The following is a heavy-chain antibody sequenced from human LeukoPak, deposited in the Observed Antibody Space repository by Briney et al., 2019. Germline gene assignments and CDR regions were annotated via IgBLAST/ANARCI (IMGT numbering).Heavy chain of an antibody. J-gene: IGHJ4*02. CDR2: IIPIFGTA. D-gene: IGHD4-17*01. V-gene: IGHV1-69*06. CDR3: ARESRGYGDRPFDY. Sequence: GASVKVSCKASGGTFSSYAISWVRQAPGQGLEWMGGIIPIFGTANYAQKFQGRVTITADKSTSTAYMELSSLRSEDTAVYYCARESRGYGDRPFDYWGQGTLVTVSS. CDR1: GGTFSSYA.